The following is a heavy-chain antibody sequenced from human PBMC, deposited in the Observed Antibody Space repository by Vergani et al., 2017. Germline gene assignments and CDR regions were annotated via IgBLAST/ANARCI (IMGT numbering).Heavy chain of an antibody. Sequence: EVQLVESGGGLVQPGGSLRLSCAASGFTFSSYEMNWVRQAPGKGLEWVSYISSSGSTIYYADSVKGRFTISRDNAKNSLYLQMNSLRAEDTAVYYCAXTRVPAAARLYYYYGMDVWGQGTTVTVSS. CDR2: ISSSGSTI. D-gene: IGHD2-2*01. J-gene: IGHJ6*02. CDR1: GFTFSSYE. V-gene: IGHV3-48*03. CDR3: AXTRVPAAARLYYYYGMDV.